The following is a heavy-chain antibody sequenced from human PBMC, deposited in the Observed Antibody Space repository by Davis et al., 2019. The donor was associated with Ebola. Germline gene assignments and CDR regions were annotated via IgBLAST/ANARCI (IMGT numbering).Heavy chain of an antibody. Sequence: ASVQVPCKPSGYTFTSYGLTWLRQAPGQGLEWMGWINPHNGNTNYAQNVQGRVTMTTDTSTSTAYMEVGILRSDDTAVYYCARAQFPTTSDHWGQGTLVTVSS. CDR3: ARAQFPTTSDH. J-gene: IGHJ4*02. D-gene: IGHD1-1*01. CDR2: INPHNGNT. V-gene: IGHV1-18*04. CDR1: GYTFTSYG.